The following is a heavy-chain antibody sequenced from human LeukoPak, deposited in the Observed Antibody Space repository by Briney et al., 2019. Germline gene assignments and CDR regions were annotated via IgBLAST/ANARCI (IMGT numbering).Heavy chain of an antibody. CDR3: ARGLRYFDWHY. J-gene: IGHJ4*02. D-gene: IGHD3-9*01. CDR1: GFTFSSYS. Sequence: PGGSLRLSCAASGFTFSSYSMNWVRQAPGKGLGWVSYISSSSTIYYADSVKGRFTISRDNAKNSLYLQMNSLRAEDTAVYYCARGLRYFDWHYWGQGPLVTVSS. CDR2: ISSSSTI. V-gene: IGHV3-48*04.